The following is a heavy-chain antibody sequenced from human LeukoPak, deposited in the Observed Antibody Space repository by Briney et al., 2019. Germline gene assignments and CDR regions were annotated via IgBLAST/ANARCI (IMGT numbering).Heavy chain of an antibody. D-gene: IGHD3-22*01. CDR1: GASISNSNYY. Sequence: PSETLSLTCTVSGASISNSNYYWAWVRQPPGKGLEWIGSVYYGGNTYYNPSLKSRVTISVDTSKNQFSLKLSSVTAADTAVYYCATGGLSLYSGTSSYYTNPDAFDIWGQGTRVTVSS. CDR2: VYYGGNT. CDR3: ATGGLSLYSGTSSYYTNPDAFDI. V-gene: IGHV4-39*07. J-gene: IGHJ3*02.